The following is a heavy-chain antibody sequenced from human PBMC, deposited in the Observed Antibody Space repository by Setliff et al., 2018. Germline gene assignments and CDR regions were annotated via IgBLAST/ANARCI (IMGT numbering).Heavy chain of an antibody. CDR1: GASITSDAYY. Sequence: PSETLSLTCIDSGASITSDAYYWSWVRQHPGKGLEWIGYIYYSGSTYYNPSLESRVTISLDSSKNQFSLELHSVTAADTAVYYCAGSRTIAVKGGVFAVWGRGTLVTVSS. J-gene: IGHJ2*01. V-gene: IGHV4-31*03. D-gene: IGHD6-19*01. CDR3: AGSRTIAVKGGVFAV. CDR2: IYYSGST.